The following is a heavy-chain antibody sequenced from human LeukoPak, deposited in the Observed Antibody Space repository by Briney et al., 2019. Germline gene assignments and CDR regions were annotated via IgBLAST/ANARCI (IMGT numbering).Heavy chain of an antibody. V-gene: IGHV5-51*01. D-gene: IGHD1-14*01. CDR1: GNSFTSYW. J-gene: IGHJ5*02. Sequence: GESLKISCKFSGNSFTSYWIGWLRQMPGKGLEWMGIIYPADSDTQYSPSFQGQVTISADKSISTVYLQWSSLKASDTAFYYCARRKYYSTWFDPWGPGTLVTVSS. CDR2: IYPADSDT. CDR3: ARRKYYSTWFDP.